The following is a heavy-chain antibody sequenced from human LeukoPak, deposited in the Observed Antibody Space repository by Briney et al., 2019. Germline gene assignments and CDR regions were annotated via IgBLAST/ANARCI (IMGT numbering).Heavy chain of an antibody. CDR3: ARDRSSSYTRDWFDP. CDR1: GGSFSGYS. J-gene: IGHJ5*02. D-gene: IGHD6-13*01. V-gene: IGHV4-34*01. CDR2: INHSGST. Sequence: SETLSLTCAVSGGSFSGYSWNWIRQPPGKGLEWIGEINHSGSTNYNPSLKSRVTISVDTSKNQFSLKLSSVTAADTAVYYCARDRSSSYTRDWFDPWGQGALVTVSS.